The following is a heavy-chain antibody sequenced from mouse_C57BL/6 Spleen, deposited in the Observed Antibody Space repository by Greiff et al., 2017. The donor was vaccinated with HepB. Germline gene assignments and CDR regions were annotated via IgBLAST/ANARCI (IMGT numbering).Heavy chain of an antibody. V-gene: IGHV5-16*01. CDR1: GFTFSDYY. CDR2: INYDGSST. J-gene: IGHJ2*01. Sequence: DVQLVESEGGLVQPGSSMKLSCTASGFTFSDYYMAWVRQVPEKGLEWVANINYDGSSTYYLDSLKSRFIISRDNAKNILYLQMSSLKSEDTATYYCARDGGSGSSFDYWGQGTTLTVSS. CDR3: ARDGGSGSSFDY. D-gene: IGHD1-1*01.